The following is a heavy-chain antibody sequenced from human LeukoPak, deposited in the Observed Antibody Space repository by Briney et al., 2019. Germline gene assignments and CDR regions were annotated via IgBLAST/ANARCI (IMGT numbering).Heavy chain of an antibody. CDR1: GFTFSSYE. V-gene: IGHV3-48*03. CDR2: ISSSGSTI. CDR3: AKGGNYYDSKIDY. J-gene: IGHJ4*02. D-gene: IGHD3-22*01. Sequence: GGSLRLSCAASGFTFSSYEMNWVRQAPGKGLEWVSYISSSGSTIYYADSVKGRFTISRDNAKNSLYLQMNSLRAEDTAVYYCAKGGNYYDSKIDYWGQGTLVTVSS.